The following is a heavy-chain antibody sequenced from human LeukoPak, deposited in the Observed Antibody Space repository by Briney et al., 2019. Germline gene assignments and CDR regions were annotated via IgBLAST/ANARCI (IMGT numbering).Heavy chain of an antibody. D-gene: IGHD5-18*01. CDR3: AREGSYGYFDY. CDR1: GGSISSGGYY. CDR2: IYYSGST. V-gene: IGHV4-31*03. J-gene: IGHJ4*02. Sequence: SQTPSLTCTVSGGSISSGGYYWSWIRQHPGKGLEWVGYIYYSGSTYYDPSLKSRVTISVDTSKNQFSLKLSSVTAADTAVYYCAREGSYGYFDYWGQGTLVTVSS.